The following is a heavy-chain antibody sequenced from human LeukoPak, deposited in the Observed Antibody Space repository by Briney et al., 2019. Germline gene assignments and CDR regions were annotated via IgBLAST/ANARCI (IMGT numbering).Heavy chain of an antibody. J-gene: IGHJ4*02. Sequence: GGSLRLSCAASGFTFSSYSMNWVRQAPGKGLEWVSSISSSSSYIYYADSVKGRFTISRDNDKNSMYLQMNSLRAEDKAVYYCARGVYDSSGYYHYWGQGTLVTVSS. D-gene: IGHD3-22*01. CDR3: ARGVYDSSGYYHY. CDR1: GFTFSSYS. CDR2: ISSSSSYI. V-gene: IGHV3-21*01.